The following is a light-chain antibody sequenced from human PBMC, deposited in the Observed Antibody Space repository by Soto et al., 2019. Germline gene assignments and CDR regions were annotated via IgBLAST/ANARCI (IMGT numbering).Light chain of an antibody. Sequence: DIQLTQSPSTLSASVGDRVTITCRASQSVKSWLAWYQQKPGEAPKLLIYKASTVGSGVPSRFSGSASGTEFTLTINSLQPDDFAMYYCQQYNSYSWLSFGGGTKVDI. J-gene: IGKJ4*01. CDR3: QQYNSYSWLS. CDR1: QSVKSW. V-gene: IGKV1-5*03. CDR2: KAS.